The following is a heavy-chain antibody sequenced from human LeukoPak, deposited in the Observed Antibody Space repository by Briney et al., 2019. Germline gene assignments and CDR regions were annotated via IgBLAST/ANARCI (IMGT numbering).Heavy chain of an antibody. CDR3: ARDGPLSSSSWSILIDY. CDR1: GFTFSSYS. J-gene: IGHJ4*02. D-gene: IGHD6-13*01. CDR2: ISSSSSYI. Sequence: GGSLRLSCAASGFTFSSYSMNWVRQAPGKGLEWVSSISSSSSYIYYADSVKGRFTIYRDNAKNSLYLQMNSLRAEDTAVYYCARDGPLSSSSWSILIDYWGQGTLVTVSS. V-gene: IGHV3-21*01.